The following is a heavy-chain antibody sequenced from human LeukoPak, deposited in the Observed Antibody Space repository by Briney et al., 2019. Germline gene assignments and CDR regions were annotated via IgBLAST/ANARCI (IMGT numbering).Heavy chain of an antibody. CDR3: ARDLYRIVVVPHYFDY. V-gene: IGHV3-21*01. Sequence: GGSLRLSCAASGFTFSSYSMNWVRQAPGKGLEWVSSISSSSTYIYYADSVKGRFTISRDNAKDSLYLQMNSLRAEDTAVYYCARDLYRIVVVPHYFDYWGQGTLVTVSS. J-gene: IGHJ4*02. CDR1: GFTFSSYS. CDR2: ISSSSTYI. D-gene: IGHD3-22*01.